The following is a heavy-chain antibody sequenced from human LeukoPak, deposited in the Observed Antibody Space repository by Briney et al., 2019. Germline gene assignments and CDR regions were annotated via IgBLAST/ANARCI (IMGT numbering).Heavy chain of an antibody. CDR2: ISYDGSNK. J-gene: IGHJ4*02. D-gene: IGHD6-13*01. CDR3: ARDAVGSIAAAGSFDY. Sequence: GRSLRLSCAASGFTFSSYAMHWVRQAPGKGLEWVAVISYDGSNKYYADSVKGRFTISRDNSKNTLYLQMNSLRAEDTAVYYCARDAVGSIAAAGSFDYWGQGTLVTVSS. V-gene: IGHV3-30-3*01. CDR1: GFTFSSYA.